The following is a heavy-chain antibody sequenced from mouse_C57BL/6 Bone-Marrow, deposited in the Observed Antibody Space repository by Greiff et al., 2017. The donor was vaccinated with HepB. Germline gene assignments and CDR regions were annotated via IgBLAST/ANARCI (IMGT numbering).Heavy chain of an antibody. V-gene: IGHV1-72*01. CDR2: IDPNSGGT. D-gene: IGHD2-2*01. CDR3: AYGYDFWDY. CDR1: GYTFTSYW. J-gene: IGHJ4*01. Sequence: QQSCKASGYTFTSYWMHWVKQRPGRGLEWIGRIDPNSGGTKYNEKFKSKATLTVDKPSSTAYMQLSSLTSEDSAVYYCAYGYDFWDYWGQGTSVTVSS.